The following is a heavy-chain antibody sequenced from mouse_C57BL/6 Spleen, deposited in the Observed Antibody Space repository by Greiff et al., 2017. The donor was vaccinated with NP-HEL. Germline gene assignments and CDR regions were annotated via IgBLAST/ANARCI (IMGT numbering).Heavy chain of an antibody. CDR3: ARGEYGSGCCWFAY. CDR2: IIPGSGGT. J-gene: IGHJ3*01. D-gene: IGHD1-1*01. CDR1: GYAFTNYL. V-gene: IGHV1-54*01. Sequence: VQLQQSGAELVRPGASVKVSCKASGYAFTNYLIEWVKQRPGQGLEWIGVIIPGSGGTNYNEKFKGKATLTADKSSSTAYMQLSSLTSEDSAVYFCARGEYGSGCCWFAYGGQGTLVTVSA.